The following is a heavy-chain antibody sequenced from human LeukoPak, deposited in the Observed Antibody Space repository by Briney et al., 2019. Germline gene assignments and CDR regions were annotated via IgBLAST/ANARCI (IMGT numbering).Heavy chain of an antibody. D-gene: IGHD2-2*01. CDR3: ARAGLCSSTSCYYTNWYFDL. CDR1: GGSISSYY. CDR2: TYHSRST. J-gene: IGHJ2*01. V-gene: IGHV4-59*12. Sequence: SETLSLTCTVSGGSISSYYWSWIRQPPGKGLEWIGYTYHSRSTYYNPSLKSRVTISVDRSKNQFSLKLSSVTAADTAVYYCARAGLCSSTSCYYTNWYFDLWGRGTLVTVSS.